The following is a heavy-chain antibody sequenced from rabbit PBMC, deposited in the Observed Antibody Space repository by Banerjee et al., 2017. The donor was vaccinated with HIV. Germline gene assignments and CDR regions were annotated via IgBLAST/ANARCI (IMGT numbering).Heavy chain of an antibody. CDR3: ARDLACVIGWNFGL. V-gene: IGHV1S45*01. CDR2: INTSTGNT. J-gene: IGHJ4*01. D-gene: IGHD1-1*01. CDR1: GFSFSNKYV. Sequence: QQQLEESGGGLVKPEGSLTLSCTASGFSFSNKYVMCWVRQAPGKGLEWIACINTSTGNTVYASWAKGRFTISKTSSTTVTLQMTSLTAADTATYFCARDLACVIGWNFGLWGPGTLVTVS.